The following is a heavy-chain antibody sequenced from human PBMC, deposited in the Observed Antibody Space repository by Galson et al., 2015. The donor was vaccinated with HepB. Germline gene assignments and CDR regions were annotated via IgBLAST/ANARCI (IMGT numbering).Heavy chain of an antibody. CDR3: ARDSLGGFGAHDY. V-gene: IGHV3-21*01. Sequence: SLRLSCAASGFPFSDFTMNWVRQAPGKGLEWISLISSGRSYIYYADSVKGRFTISRDNAKNSLYLLMNNLRAEDTAVYYCARDSLGGFGAHDYWGQGSLVTVSS. D-gene: IGHD5-12*01. CDR2: ISSGRSYI. CDR1: GFPFSDFT. J-gene: IGHJ4*02.